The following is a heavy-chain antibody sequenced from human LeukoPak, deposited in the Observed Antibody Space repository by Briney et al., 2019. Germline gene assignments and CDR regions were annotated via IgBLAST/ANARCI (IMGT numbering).Heavy chain of an antibody. V-gene: IGHV3-30*18. D-gene: IGHD3-3*01. CDR3: AKDGGVYGMDV. CDR1: GFTFSSYG. J-gene: IGHJ6*02. CDR2: KSYDGSNK. Sequence: GGSLRLSCAASGFTFSSYGMHWVRQAPGKGLEWVAVKSYDGSNKYYADSVKGRFTISRDNSKNTLYLQMNSLRAEGTAVYYCAKDGGVYGMDVWGQGTTVTVSS.